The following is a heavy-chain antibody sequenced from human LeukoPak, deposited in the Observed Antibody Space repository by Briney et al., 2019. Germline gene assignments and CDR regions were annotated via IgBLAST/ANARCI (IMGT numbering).Heavy chain of an antibody. CDR1: GGSFSGYY. CDR2: INHSGST. Sequence: SETLSLTCAVYGGSFSGYYWSWIRQPPGEGLEWIGEINHSGSTNYNPSLKSRVTISVDTSKNQFSLKLSSVTAADTAVYYCARGFRPLWPSDYWGQGTLVTVSS. D-gene: IGHD3-16*01. V-gene: IGHV4-34*01. CDR3: ARGFRPLWPSDY. J-gene: IGHJ4*02.